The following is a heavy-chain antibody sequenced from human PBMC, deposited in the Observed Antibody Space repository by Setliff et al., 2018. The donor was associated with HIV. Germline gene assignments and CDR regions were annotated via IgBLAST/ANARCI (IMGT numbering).Heavy chain of an antibody. Sequence: NPSETLSLTCTVSGGSISSSSYYWGWIRQPPGEGLEWIGNIYYSGSTYYNPSLKSRVTISVDTSKNQFSLKLSSVTAADTAVYYCARYTIFGVVIPYWYFDLWGRGTLVTVSS. D-gene: IGHD3-3*01. CDR2: IYYSGST. V-gene: IGHV4-39*01. CDR1: GGSISSSSYY. CDR3: ARYTIFGVVIPYWYFDL. J-gene: IGHJ2*01.